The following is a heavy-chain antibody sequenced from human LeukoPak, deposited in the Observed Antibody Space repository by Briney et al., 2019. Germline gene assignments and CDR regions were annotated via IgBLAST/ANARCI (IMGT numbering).Heavy chain of an antibody. J-gene: IGHJ4*02. Sequence: GGALRLSCATSGFTFNSHAMSWVRQAPGKGVEWGSPISADGVTTYYADSVKGRFTISRDNSKNTLYLQMNSLRAEDTAVYYCGKEGILTGFVDYWGQGTLVTVSS. CDR3: GKEGILTGFVDY. V-gene: IGHV3-23*01. D-gene: IGHD3-9*01. CDR2: ISADGVTT. CDR1: GFTFNSHA.